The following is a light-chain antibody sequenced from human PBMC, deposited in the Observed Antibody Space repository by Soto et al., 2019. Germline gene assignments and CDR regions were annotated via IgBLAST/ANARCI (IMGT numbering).Light chain of an antibody. Sequence: IVMTQSPDSLAVSLGGRATVSCRSSQSVLNTSNNKNNLAWYQQKPGQPPRLLFSWSSTREPGVPERFSASGSGTDFTLAISSLQTEDVAGYYCQQFYDTPLTFGQGTRLEIK. J-gene: IGKJ5*01. CDR2: WSS. CDR1: QSVLNTSNNKNN. CDR3: QQFYDTPLT. V-gene: IGKV4-1*01.